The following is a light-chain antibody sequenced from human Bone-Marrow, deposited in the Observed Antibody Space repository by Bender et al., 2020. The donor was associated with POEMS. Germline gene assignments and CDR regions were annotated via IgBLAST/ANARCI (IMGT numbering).Light chain of an antibody. CDR3: CSYASANTYV. CDR2: EVT. CDR1: SSDVGAYNS. Sequence: QSALTQPRSVSGSPGQSVTISCTGTSSDVGAYNSVSWYQQHPGKAPKLIIYEVTKRPSGVSNRFSASKSGDTASLTISGLQAEDEADYSCCSYASANTYVFGGGTKLTVL. V-gene: IGLV2-11*01. J-gene: IGLJ2*01.